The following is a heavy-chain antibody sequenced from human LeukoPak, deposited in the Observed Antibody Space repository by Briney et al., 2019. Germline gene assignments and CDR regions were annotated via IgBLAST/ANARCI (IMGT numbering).Heavy chain of an antibody. V-gene: IGHV3-30*02. CDR2: IRYDGTNK. CDR3: AKVGSGWYGVDY. CDR1: GIIFSSYG. D-gene: IGHD6-19*01. J-gene: IGHJ4*02. Sequence: GGSLRLSCAASGIIFSSYGIHWVRQAPGKGLEWVAFIRYDGTNKYYADSVKGRFTISRDNSKNTLYLQMNSLRAEDTAVYYCAKVGSGWYGVDYWGQGTLVTVSS.